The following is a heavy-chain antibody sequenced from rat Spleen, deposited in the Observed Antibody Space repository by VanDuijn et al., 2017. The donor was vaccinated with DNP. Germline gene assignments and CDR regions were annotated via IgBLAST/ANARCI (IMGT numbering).Heavy chain of an antibody. Sequence: EVQLVESGGGLVQPGRSMKLSCAASGFTFSDYGMAWVLQAPTKSLEWVASITYDGGTTYYGDSVKGRFTISRDNAENTLYLQMYSLRSEDMATYYCVRWDYGIYGFDYWGQGVMVTVSS. CDR3: VRWDYGIYGFDY. CDR1: GFTFSDYG. V-gene: IGHV5-22*01. D-gene: IGHD1-11*01. CDR2: ITYDGGTT. J-gene: IGHJ2*01.